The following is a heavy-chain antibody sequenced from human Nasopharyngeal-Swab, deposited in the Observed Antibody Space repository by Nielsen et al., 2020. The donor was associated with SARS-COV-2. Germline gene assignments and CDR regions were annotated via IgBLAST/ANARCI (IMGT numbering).Heavy chain of an antibody. CDR1: GFTFSSYS. J-gene: IGHJ4*02. V-gene: IGHV3-48*01. Sequence: GASLKISWAASGFTFSSYSMNWVRQAPGKGLEWVSYISSSSSTIYYADSVKGRFTISRDNAKNSLYLQMNSLRAEDTAVYYCARSLYYYDSSGYPSSYYFDYWGQGTLVTVSS. D-gene: IGHD3-22*01. CDR2: ISSSSSTI. CDR3: ARSLYYYDSSGYPSSYYFDY.